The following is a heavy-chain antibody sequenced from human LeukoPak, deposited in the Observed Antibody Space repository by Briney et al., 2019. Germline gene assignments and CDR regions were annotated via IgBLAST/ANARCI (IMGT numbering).Heavy chain of an antibody. CDR2: IIPIFGTA. CDR3: VTAMSPYGMDV. CDR1: GGTFGSYA. Sequence: ASVKVSCKASGGTFGSYAISWVRQAPGQGLEWMGGIIPIFGTANYAQKFQGRVTITADESTSTAYMELSSLRSEDTAVYYCVTAMSPYGMDVWGKGTTVTVSS. V-gene: IGHV1-69*13. J-gene: IGHJ6*04. D-gene: IGHD2-2*01.